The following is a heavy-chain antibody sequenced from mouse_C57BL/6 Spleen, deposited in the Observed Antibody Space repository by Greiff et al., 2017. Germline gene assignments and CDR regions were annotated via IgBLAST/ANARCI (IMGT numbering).Heavy chain of an antibody. CDR1: GYTFTSYW. D-gene: IGHD3-2*02. Sequence: QVQLEQPGTELVKPGASVKLSCKASGYTFTSYWMNWVKQRPGQGLEWIGNINPSNGGTKYNEKFKSKATLTVDKSSSTAYMQLSSLTSEDSAVYCGGRQGSSGYFDFWGQGTTLTVSS. J-gene: IGHJ2*01. CDR2: INPSNGGT. V-gene: IGHV1-53*01. CDR3: GRQGSSGYFDF.